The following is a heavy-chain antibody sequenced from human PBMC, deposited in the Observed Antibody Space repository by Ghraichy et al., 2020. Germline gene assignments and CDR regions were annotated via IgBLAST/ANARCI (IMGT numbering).Heavy chain of an antibody. CDR3: VRATIFGVVIDA. CDR2: MYHSGAS. D-gene: IGHD3-3*01. J-gene: IGHJ5*02. CDR1: GDSISSDYY. Sequence: SETLSLTCSVSGDSISSDYYWGWIRPPPGKGLEWIGCMYHSGASYYNASLKSRLTMSVDTSKNQFSLRLTSVTSADTAVYYCVRATIFGVVIDAWGQGTLVSVSS. V-gene: IGHV4-38-2*02.